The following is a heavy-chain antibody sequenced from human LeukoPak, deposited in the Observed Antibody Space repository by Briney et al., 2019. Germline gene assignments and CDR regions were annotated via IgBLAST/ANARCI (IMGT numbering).Heavy chain of an antibody. D-gene: IGHD3-10*01. Sequence: GGSLRLSCVASGFTFDDYAMHWFRQTPGKGLEWVSGLTWNGDSLVYADSVKGRFTISRDNAKNSLYLQMNSLRPEDTALYYCAKDTTSFLRGLPNYWGQGTLVTVSS. CDR2: LTWNGDSL. CDR1: GFTFDDYA. V-gene: IGHV3-9*01. J-gene: IGHJ4*02. CDR3: AKDTTSFLRGLPNY.